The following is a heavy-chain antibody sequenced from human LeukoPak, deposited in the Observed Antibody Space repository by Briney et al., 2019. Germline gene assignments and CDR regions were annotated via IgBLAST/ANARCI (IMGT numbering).Heavy chain of an antibody. Sequence: SETVSLTCAVYGGSFSGYYWSWLRQPPGKGLEWIGEINHSGSTNYNPSLKSRVTISVDTSKNQFSLKLSSVTAADTAVYYCARRGIAAAGTFGYYYMDVWGKGTTVTISS. V-gene: IGHV4-34*01. J-gene: IGHJ6*03. CDR3: ARRGIAAAGTFGYYYMDV. D-gene: IGHD6-13*01. CDR1: GGSFSGYY. CDR2: INHSGST.